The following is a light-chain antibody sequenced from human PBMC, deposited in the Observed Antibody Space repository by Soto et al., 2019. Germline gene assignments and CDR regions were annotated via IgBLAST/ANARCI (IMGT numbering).Light chain of an antibody. Sequence: EIVLTQSPGTLSLSPGERATLSCRASQSVSSSYLAWYQQKPGQAPRLLIYGASSRATGIPDRFSGSGSGTDFTLTISRLEPEDYAVDYCQHYGSSAVACAQGTKVDSK. V-gene: IGKV3-20*01. CDR2: GAS. J-gene: IGKJ1*01. CDR3: QHYGSSAVA. CDR1: QSVSSSY.